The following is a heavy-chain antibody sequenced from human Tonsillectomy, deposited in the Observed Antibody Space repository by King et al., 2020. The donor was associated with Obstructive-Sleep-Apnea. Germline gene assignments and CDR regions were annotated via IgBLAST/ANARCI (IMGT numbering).Heavy chain of an antibody. CDR1: GFMFSIYW. D-gene: IGHD5-24*01. CDR2: LYPVDSDT. J-gene: IGHJ3*02. V-gene: IGHV5-51*01. CDR3: ARREMSTTKGAFDI. Sequence: QLVQSGAEVKKPGESLKISCKGSGFMFSIYWIGWVRQVPGKGLEWMGILYPVDSDTSYSPSFQGQVTISADKSINTAYLQWSSLKASDTAMYYCARREMSTTKGAFDIWGQGTMVTVSS.